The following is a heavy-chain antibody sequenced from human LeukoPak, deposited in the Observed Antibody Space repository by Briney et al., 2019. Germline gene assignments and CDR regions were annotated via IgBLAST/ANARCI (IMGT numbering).Heavy chain of an antibody. V-gene: IGHV1-69*05. CDR1: GGTFSSYA. Sequence: SVKVSCKASGGTFSSYAISWVRHAPGQGLEWMGGIIPIFGTANYAQKFQGRVTITTDESTSTAYMELSSLRSEDTAVYYCARDRGSSYTFESGYYYYYMDVWGKGTTVTVSS. D-gene: IGHD3-16*01. CDR2: IIPIFGTA. CDR3: ARDRGSSYTFESGYYYYYMDV. J-gene: IGHJ6*03.